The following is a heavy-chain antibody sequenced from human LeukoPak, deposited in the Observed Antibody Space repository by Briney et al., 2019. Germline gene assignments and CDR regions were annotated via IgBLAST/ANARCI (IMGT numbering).Heavy chain of an antibody. V-gene: IGHV4-39*01. Sequence: SETLSLTCTVSGGSISSSSYYWGWIRQPPGKGLEWIGSIYYSGSTYYNPSLKSRVTISVDTSKNQFSLKLSSVTAADTAVYYCASFPYYYDSGGPRRGGAFDIWGQGTMVTVSS. J-gene: IGHJ3*02. CDR2: IYYSGST. D-gene: IGHD3-22*01. CDR1: GGSISSSSYY. CDR3: ASFPYYYDSGGPRRGGAFDI.